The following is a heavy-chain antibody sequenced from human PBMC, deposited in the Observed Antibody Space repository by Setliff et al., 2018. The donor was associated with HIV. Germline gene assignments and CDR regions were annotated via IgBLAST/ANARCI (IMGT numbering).Heavy chain of an antibody. CDR2: INHSGRT. CDR3: ARAPTGYSSIWYRNGLTYYNYMDV. CDR1: GGSFSGYY. D-gene: IGHD6-13*01. Sequence: PSETLSLTCAVYGGSFSGYYWTWIRQPPGKGLEWIGEINHSGRTNYNPSLKSRVTMSVDTSKNQFSLTLSSVTAADTAVFYCARAPTGYSSIWYRNGLTYYNYMDVWGKGTKVTVSS. V-gene: IGHV4-34*01. J-gene: IGHJ6*03.